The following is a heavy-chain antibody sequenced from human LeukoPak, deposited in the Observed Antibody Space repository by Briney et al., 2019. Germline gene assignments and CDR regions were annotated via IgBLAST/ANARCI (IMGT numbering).Heavy chain of an antibody. J-gene: IGHJ5*02. Sequence: SETLSLTCTVSGGSISSYYWSWIRQPPGKGLEWIGYIYYSGSTNYNPSLKSRVTISVDTSKNQFSLKLSSVTAADTAVYYCARGITMVRGVGVNWFDPWGQGTLVTVSS. D-gene: IGHD3-10*01. CDR2: IYYSGST. CDR1: GGSISSYY. CDR3: ARGITMVRGVGVNWFDP. V-gene: IGHV4-59*01.